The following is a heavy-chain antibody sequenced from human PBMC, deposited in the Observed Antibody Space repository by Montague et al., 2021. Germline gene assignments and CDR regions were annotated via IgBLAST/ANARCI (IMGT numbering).Heavy chain of an antibody. Sequence: SETLSLTCTVSRSLINSDYYWGWIRQPPGKGLEWMGSVPHGGRTYYNPSLKSRVTISVDTSNNHFSLKLSSVTAADTTRYYCAEERGRYYYMDIWGKGATITVSS. CDR2: VPHGGRT. J-gene: IGHJ6*03. CDR3: AEERGRYYYMDI. V-gene: IGHV4-38-2*02. CDR1: RSLINSDYY.